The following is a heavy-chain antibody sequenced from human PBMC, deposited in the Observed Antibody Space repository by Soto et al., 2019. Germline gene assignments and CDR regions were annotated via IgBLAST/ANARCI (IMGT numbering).Heavy chain of an antibody. CDR3: TRGPRFLEWLSRFDP. CDR2: INQDGSDT. V-gene: IGHV3-7*03. J-gene: IGHJ5*02. Sequence: GSLRLSCAASGFTFSNYWMTWVRQAPGKGLEWVANINQDGSDTYYVDSVKGRFTISRDNDKNSLYLQMNSLRAEDTAVYYCTRGPRFLEWLSRFDPWGQGTLVTVS. D-gene: IGHD3-3*01. CDR1: GFTFSNYW.